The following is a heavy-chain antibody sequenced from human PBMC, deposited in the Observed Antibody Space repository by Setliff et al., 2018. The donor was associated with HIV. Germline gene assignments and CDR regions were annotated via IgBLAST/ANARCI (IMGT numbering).Heavy chain of an antibody. CDR3: ARGAFWSGFLYAFDI. Sequence: SVKVSCKASGGTFNRYAISWVRQAPGQGLKWMGGIIPIFNTTNYPYNSQGRVTITADKSTGTAYMELSSLKSEDTAVYYCARGAFWSGFLYAFDIWGQGTVVTVSS. CDR1: GGTFNRYA. CDR2: IIPIFNTT. V-gene: IGHV1-69*06. D-gene: IGHD3-3*01. J-gene: IGHJ3*02.